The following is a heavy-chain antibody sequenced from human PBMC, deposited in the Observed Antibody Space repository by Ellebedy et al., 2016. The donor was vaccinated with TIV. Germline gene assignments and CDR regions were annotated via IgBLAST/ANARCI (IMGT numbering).Heavy chain of an antibody. CDR3: YGSGYEQDY. J-gene: IGHJ4*02. CDR2: IIPIFGTA. Sequence: SVKVSCXASGGTFSSYAISWVRQAPGQGLEWMGGIIPIFGTANYAQKFQGRVTITADESTSTAYMELSSLRSEDTAVYYCYGSGYEQDYWGQGTLATVSS. D-gene: IGHD3-22*01. V-gene: IGHV1-69*13. CDR1: GGTFSSYA.